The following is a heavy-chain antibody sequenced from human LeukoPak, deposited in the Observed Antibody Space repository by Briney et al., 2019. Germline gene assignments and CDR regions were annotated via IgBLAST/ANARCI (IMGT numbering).Heavy chain of an antibody. CDR1: GDSVSSNSAA. CDR3: AKDIRRGYNYGYDQFAY. V-gene: IGHV6-1*01. D-gene: IGHD5-18*01. CDR2: TYYRSKWYN. J-gene: IGHJ4*02. Sequence: SQTLSLTCAISGDSVSSNSAAWNWIRQSPSRGLEWLGRTYYRSKWYNDYAVSVKSRITINPDTSKNQFSLQLNSVTPEDTAVYYCAKDIRRGYNYGYDQFAYWGQGTLVTVSS.